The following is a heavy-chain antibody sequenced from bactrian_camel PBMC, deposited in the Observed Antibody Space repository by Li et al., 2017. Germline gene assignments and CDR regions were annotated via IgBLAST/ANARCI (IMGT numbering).Heavy chain of an antibody. V-gene: IGHV3S63*01. CDR1: GYTVRPNY. CDR2: LHSDGTA. CDR3: AGDVFTSGKNCPFGS. Sequence: HVQLVESGGGSVQAGVSLRLACVASGYTVRPNYIAWFRQGPGKEREGIARLHSDGTAQYADSVKGRFTISKDDAKNTLFLEMNSLEPEDTAMYYCAGDVFTSGKNCPFGSWVQGTQVTVS. J-gene: IGHJ6*01. D-gene: IGHD7*01.